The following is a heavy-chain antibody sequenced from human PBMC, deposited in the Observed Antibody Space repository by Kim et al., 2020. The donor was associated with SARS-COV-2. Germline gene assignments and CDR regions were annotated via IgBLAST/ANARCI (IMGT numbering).Heavy chain of an antibody. J-gene: IGHJ4*02. Sequence: GGSLRLSCAASGFTFSSYAMSWVRQAPGKGLEWVSAISGSGGSTYYADSVKGRFTISRDNSKNTLYLQMNSLRAEDTAVYYCAKGDSGYDFGPADYWGQGTLVTVSS. CDR3: AKGDSGYDFGPADY. CDR1: GFTFSSYA. V-gene: IGHV3-23*01. CDR2: ISGSGGST. D-gene: IGHD5-12*01.